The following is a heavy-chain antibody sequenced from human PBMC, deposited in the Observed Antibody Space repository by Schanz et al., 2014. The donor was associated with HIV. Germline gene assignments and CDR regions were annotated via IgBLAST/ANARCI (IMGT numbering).Heavy chain of an antibody. D-gene: IGHD5-18*01. J-gene: IGHJ3*02. CDR2: IIPIFGTT. V-gene: IGHV1-69*01. CDR3: ASGRFDTVIWWGDAFLI. CDR1: GGTFSSYA. Sequence: QVQLVQSGAEVKKPGSSVKVSCTASGGTFSSYAISWLRQAPGQGLEWMGGIIPIFGTTNYAQKFQGRVTITADESTSTAYMELSSLRSEDTAVYYCASGRFDTVIWWGDAFLIWGRGTMVTVSS.